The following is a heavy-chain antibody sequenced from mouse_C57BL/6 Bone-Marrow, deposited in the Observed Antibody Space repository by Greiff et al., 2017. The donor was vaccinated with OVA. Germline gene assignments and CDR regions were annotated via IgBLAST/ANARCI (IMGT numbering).Heavy chain of an antibody. J-gene: IGHJ2*01. Sequence: EVMLVESGAELVRPGASVKLSCTASGFNIKDDYMHWVKQRPEQGLEWIGWIDPENGDTEYASKFQGKATITVDTSSNTAYLQLSSLTSEDTAVYYCTRIYYWGRGTTLTVSS. CDR1: GFNIKDDY. CDR3: TRIYY. V-gene: IGHV14-4*01. CDR2: IDPENGDT.